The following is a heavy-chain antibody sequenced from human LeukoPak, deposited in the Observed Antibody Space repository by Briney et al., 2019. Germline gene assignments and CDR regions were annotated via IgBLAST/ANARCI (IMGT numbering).Heavy chain of an antibody. CDR3: ARESSDYGAGWFDP. J-gene: IGHJ5*02. CDR1: GYTFTSYG. V-gene: IGHV1-18*01. CDR2: ISAYNGNT. Sequence: ASVKVSCKTSGYTFTSYGISWVRQAPGQGLEWMGWISAYNGNTNYAQKLQGRVTMTTDTSTSTAYMELRSLRSDDTAVYYCARESSDYGAGWFDPWGQGTLVTVSS. D-gene: IGHD4-17*01.